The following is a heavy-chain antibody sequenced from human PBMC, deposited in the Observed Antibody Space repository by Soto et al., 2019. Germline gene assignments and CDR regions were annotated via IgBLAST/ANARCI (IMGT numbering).Heavy chain of an antibody. CDR2: INPATGAA. V-gene: IGHV1-2*02. D-gene: IGHD2-15*01. CDR1: GYPVTAYY. CDR3: ARGVGVVVAGSAAFDM. Sequence: QLHLVQSGAVVKKPGASVTVSCSASGYPVTAYYMHWVRQAPGRGLEWMGGINPATGAAKYTQTFNGRVNMNRDTSTSTVFMEQSGLSSEATAVFYCARGVGVVVAGSAAFDMWGQGTLVTVSS. J-gene: IGHJ3*02.